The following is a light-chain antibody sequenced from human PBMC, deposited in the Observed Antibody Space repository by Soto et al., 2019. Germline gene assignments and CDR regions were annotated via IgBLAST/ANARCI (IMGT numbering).Light chain of an antibody. J-gene: IGKJ2*01. CDR1: QSVSSRY. V-gene: IGKV3-20*01. CDR3: QQYSSSLMYT. Sequence: EIVLTQSPGTLSLSPGERATLSCRASQSVSSRYLAWYQQKPGQAPRLLIYGASSRATGIPDRFSGSGSGTDFTLTISRLEPEDFAVYYCQQYSSSLMYTFGQGTKLEIK. CDR2: GAS.